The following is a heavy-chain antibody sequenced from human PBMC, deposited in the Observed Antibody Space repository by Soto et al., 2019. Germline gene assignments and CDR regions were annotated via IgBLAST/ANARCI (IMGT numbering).Heavy chain of an antibody. CDR3: ASHSSLRGYCISTSCYGYYYGMDV. CDR1: GGTFSSYA. D-gene: IGHD2-2*01. Sequence: QVQLVQSGAEVKKPGSSVKVSCKASGGTFSSYAISWVRQAPGQGLEWMGGIIPIFGTADYAQKFQGRVRITADESTSTAYMERSSLRSEDTAVYYCASHSSLRGYCISTSCYGYYYGMDVWGQGTTVTVSS. V-gene: IGHV1-69*12. J-gene: IGHJ6*02. CDR2: IIPIFGTA.